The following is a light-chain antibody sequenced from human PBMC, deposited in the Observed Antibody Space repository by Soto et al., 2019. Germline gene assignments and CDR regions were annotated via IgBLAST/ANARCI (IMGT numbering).Light chain of an antibody. Sequence: ENVMTQSPATLPVSPGERATLNCRASQSVSSNVAWYQQKPGQAPRLLIYDASTRATGIPARFSGSGSGTEFTLTISSLQSEDFAVFYCHQYNDWPPAFGQGTKVDIK. V-gene: IGKV3-15*01. CDR2: DAS. CDR1: QSVSSN. CDR3: HQYNDWPPA. J-gene: IGKJ1*01.